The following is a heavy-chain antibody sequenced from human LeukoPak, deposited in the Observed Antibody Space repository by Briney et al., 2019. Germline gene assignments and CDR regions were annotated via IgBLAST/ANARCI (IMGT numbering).Heavy chain of an antibody. V-gene: IGHV4-34*01. CDR3: ARRLHIVVVTATPFDY. Sequence: SETLSLTCTVYGGSFSDYYWSWIRQPPGKGLEWIGEINHSGSTNYNPSLKSRVTISVDTSKNQFSLKLSSVTAADTAVYYCARRLHIVVVTATPFDYWGQGTLVTVSS. CDR1: GGSFSDYY. J-gene: IGHJ4*02. D-gene: IGHD2-21*02. CDR2: INHSGST.